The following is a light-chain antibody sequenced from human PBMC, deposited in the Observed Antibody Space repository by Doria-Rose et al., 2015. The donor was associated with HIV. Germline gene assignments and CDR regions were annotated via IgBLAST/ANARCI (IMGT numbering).Light chain of an antibody. Sequence: VTTQSPGTLSLSPGERATLSCRASQSFSSTYLAWYQQKPGQAPSLLIYDGSTRATGIPERFSASGSGTDFTLTINRLEPEDFALYYCHQYGTSWTFGQGTKVEI. CDR1: QSFSSTY. CDR3: HQYGTSWT. J-gene: IGKJ1*01. CDR2: DGS. V-gene: IGKV3-20*01.